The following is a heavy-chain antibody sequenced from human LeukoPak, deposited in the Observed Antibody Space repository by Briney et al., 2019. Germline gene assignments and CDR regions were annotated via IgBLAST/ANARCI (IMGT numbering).Heavy chain of an antibody. Sequence: GGSLRLSWQASGSTFTSYTMGWVRQAPGRGLGWVSTIPTRYGNTYYADSVKGRFTVSRDNSKNTLFLQMNSLRAEDTAVYYCAKDGGLWVSAHWGDSWGRGTLVTVSS. V-gene: IGHV3-23*01. CDR3: AKDGGLWVSAHWGDS. CDR2: IPTRYGNT. D-gene: IGHD7-27*01. CDR1: GSTFTSYT. J-gene: IGHJ4*02.